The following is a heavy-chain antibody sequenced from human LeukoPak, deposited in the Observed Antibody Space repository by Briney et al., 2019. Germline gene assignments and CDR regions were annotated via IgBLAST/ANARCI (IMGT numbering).Heavy chain of an antibody. CDR2: IYSDDST. CDR3: ARDLGRTFDY. D-gene: IGHD3/OR15-3a*01. Sequence: GGSLRLSCVASGFTVSGVYMSWVRQAPGQGLDWVSVIYSDDSTYYADSVKGRFTISRDNAKNSLYLQMNSLRAEDTAVYYCARDLGRTFDYWGQGTLVTVSS. J-gene: IGHJ4*02. V-gene: IGHV3-53*01. CDR1: GFTVSGVY.